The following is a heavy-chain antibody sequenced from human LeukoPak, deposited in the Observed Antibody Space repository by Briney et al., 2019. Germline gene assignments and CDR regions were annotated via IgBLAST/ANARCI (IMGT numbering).Heavy chain of an antibody. J-gene: IGHJ5*02. CDR3: AKYGSSLFDP. Sequence: PGRSLRLSCAASGFTFDDYAMHWVRHAPGKGLEWVSGISWNSGSIGYADSVKGRFTISRDNAKNSLYLQMNSLRAEDTALYYCAKYGSSLFDPWGQGTLVTVSS. D-gene: IGHD2-2*01. CDR1: GFTFDDYA. CDR2: ISWNSGSI. V-gene: IGHV3-9*01.